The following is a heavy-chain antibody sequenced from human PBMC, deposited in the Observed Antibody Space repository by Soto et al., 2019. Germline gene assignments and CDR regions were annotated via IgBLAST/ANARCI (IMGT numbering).Heavy chain of an antibody. CDR3: VRVIPHNWFDS. V-gene: IGHV3-74*01. CDR1: GLSFSKYW. Sequence: EVQLVESGGGLVQPGGSLRLSCAASGLSFSKYWMHWVRQVPGKGLVWVARVDNDGGATTYADFVQGRFTISRDNAKNTVYLVMNSLRVEDTALYFCVRVIPHNWFDSWGQGTLDPVSS. CDR2: VDNDGGAT. D-gene: IGHD2-21*01. J-gene: IGHJ5*01.